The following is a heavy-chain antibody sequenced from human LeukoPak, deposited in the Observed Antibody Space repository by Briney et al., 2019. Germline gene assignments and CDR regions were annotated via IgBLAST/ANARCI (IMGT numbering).Heavy chain of an antibody. Sequence: ASVKVSCKASGYTFTSYAMNWVRQAPGQGLEWMGWINTNTGNPTYAQGFTGRFVFSLDTSVSTAYLQISSLKAEDTAVYYCARDGRVVPAAPGDFPWFDPWGQGTLVTVSS. D-gene: IGHD2-2*01. V-gene: IGHV7-4-1*02. CDR1: GYTFTSYA. J-gene: IGHJ5*02. CDR2: INTNTGNP. CDR3: ARDGRVVPAAPGDFPWFDP.